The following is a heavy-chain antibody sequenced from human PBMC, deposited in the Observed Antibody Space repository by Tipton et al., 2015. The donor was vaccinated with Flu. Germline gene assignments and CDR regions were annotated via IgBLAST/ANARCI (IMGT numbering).Heavy chain of an antibody. J-gene: IGHJ6*03. Sequence: TLSLTCAVYGGSFSGYYWSWIRQPPGKGLEWIGYIYYSGSTNYNPSLKSRVTISVDTSKNQFSLKLSSVTAADTAVYYCARHGLSYYYMDVWGKGTTVTVSS. V-gene: IGHV4-59*08. CDR3: ARHGLSYYYMDV. CDR2: IYYSGST. CDR1: GGSFSGYY. D-gene: IGHD2/OR15-2a*01.